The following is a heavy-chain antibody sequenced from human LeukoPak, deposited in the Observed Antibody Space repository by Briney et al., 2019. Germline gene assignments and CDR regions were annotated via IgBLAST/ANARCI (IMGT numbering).Heavy chain of an antibody. V-gene: IGHV3-21*01. CDR1: GFTFSSYT. CDR2: ISGSNSYI. Sequence: KSGGSLRLSSAASGFTFSSYTMHWIRQAPGKGLEWVSSISGSNSYIFYADSVKGRFTVSRDNAKDSLYLQMNSLRAEDTAVYYCARALTTLTYEGYWGQGTLVTVSS. CDR3: ARALTTLTYEGY. D-gene: IGHD1-1*01. J-gene: IGHJ4*02.